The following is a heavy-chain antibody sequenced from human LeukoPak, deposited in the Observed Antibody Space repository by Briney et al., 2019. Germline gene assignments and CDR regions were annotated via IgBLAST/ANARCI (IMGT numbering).Heavy chain of an antibody. CDR3: AKEGDTYYDSSGYRLDY. CDR1: GFTFSSYG. CDR2: IRFDGSNK. D-gene: IGHD3-22*01. V-gene: IGHV3-30*02. J-gene: IGHJ4*02. Sequence: ETGGSLRLSCAASGFTFSSYGMHWVRQAPGKGLEWVAFIRFDGSNKYSADSVKGRFTISRDNSKNTLYLQMNSLRAEDTAVYYCAKEGDTYYDSSGYRLDYRGQGTLVTVSS.